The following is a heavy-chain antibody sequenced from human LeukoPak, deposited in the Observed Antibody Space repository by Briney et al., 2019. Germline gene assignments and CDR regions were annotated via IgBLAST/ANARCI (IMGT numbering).Heavy chain of an antibody. CDR3: ARGLGEREAFVI. J-gene: IGHJ3*02. V-gene: IGHV5-51*01. CDR2: IYPGDSDT. Sequence: GESLRISCKGSGYSFATYWIGWVRQMPGKGLEWMGIIYPGDSDTRYSPSFQGQVTISADKSTTTAYLQWGSLKASDTAMYYCARGLGEREAFVIWGQGTMVTVSS. CDR1: GYSFATYW. D-gene: IGHD3-16*01.